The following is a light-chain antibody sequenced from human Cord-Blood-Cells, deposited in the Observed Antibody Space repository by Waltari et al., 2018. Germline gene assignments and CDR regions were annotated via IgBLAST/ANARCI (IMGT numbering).Light chain of an antibody. CDR2: SNN. Sequence: QSVLTPPPSASGTPGQRVTISCSGSSSNIGSNTVNWYQQLQGTAPKLLIYSNNQRPSGVPDRFSGSKSGTSASLAISGLQSEDEADYYCAAWDDSLNGWVFGGGTKLTVL. CDR1: SSNIGSNT. J-gene: IGLJ3*02. CDR3: AAWDDSLNGWV. V-gene: IGLV1-44*01.